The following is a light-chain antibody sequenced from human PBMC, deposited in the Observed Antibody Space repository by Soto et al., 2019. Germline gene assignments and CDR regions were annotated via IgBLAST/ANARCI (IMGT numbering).Light chain of an antibody. J-gene: IGKJ4*01. CDR2: DAS. CDR3: QQRSNWPPLT. V-gene: IGKV3-11*01. Sequence: EIVLTQSPATLSLSPGERATLSCRASQSVSSYLACYQQKPGQAPRLLIYDASNRATGIPARFSGSGSGTDFTLTIGSLEPEDFAVYYCQQRSNWPPLTFGGGTKVEIK. CDR1: QSVSSY.